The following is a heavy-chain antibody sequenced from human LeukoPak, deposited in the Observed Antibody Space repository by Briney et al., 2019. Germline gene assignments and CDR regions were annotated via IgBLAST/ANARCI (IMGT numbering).Heavy chain of an antibody. CDR1: GLPLVSKG. D-gene: IGHD3-22*01. V-gene: IGHV3-48*04. CDR3: ARDITMIVAD. J-gene: IGHJ4*02. Sequence: QSGGPLNLPWQPSGLPLVSKGWTWFRQAPGKGLRWVSYISSSSSTIYYADSVKGRFTISRDNAKNSLYLQMNSLRAEDTAVYYCARDITMIVADWGQGTLVTVSS. CDR2: ISSSSSTI.